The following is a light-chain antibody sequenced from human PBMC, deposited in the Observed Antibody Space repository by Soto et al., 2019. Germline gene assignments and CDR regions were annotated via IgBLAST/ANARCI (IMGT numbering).Light chain of an antibody. V-gene: IGKV3-11*01. CDR2: DST. CDR3: QQRNVWPPIT. CDR1: QSIHTS. J-gene: IGKJ5*01. Sequence: GLTQSPATLSLSPGERATLSCRASQSIHTSLAGYQQKPGQPPRLVVYDSTLRANGVPDRFGGSRSGTEFTLTINNLEPEDFAGYYCQQRNVWPPITFGQGTRLEI.